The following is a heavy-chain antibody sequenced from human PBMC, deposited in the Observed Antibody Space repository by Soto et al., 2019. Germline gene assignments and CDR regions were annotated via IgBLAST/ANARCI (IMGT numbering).Heavy chain of an antibody. CDR1: GDSLSGYA. Sequence: QVLPHQWGSGLLRPSETLSLTCDVHGDSLSGYAWSWLRQPPGKGLEWIGETTFRGLTNYHPSLSRRRFISVDTSKNRVARSVYSVPAAYTALYLCVRKLEASIRHVEWFSYKWFDPWGPGTLVTVYS. CDR3: VRKLEASIRHVEWFSYKWFDP. CDR2: TTFRGLT. J-gene: IGHJ5*02. V-gene: IGHV4-34*01. D-gene: IGHD3-9*01.